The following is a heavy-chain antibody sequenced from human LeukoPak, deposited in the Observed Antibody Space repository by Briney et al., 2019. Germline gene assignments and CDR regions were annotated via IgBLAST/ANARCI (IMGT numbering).Heavy chain of an antibody. CDR2: INPNSGGT. J-gene: IGHJ4*02. CDR3: ARGYCSGGSCYYYFGY. V-gene: IGHV1-2*02. D-gene: IGHD2-15*01. Sequence: ASVTVSFKASGYTFTGYYMHWVRQAPGQGLEWMGWINPNSGGTNYAQKFQGRVTMTRDTSISTAYMELSRLRSDDTAVYYCARGYCSGGSCYYYFGYWGPGTLVTVAT. CDR1: GYTFTGYY.